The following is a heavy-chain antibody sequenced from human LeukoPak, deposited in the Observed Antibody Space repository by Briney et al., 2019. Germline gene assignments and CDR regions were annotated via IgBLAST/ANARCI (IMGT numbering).Heavy chain of an antibody. J-gene: IGHJ3*02. CDR2: INSDGSST. CDR1: GFTFSSYW. Sequence: GGSLRLSCAASGFTFSSYWMHWVRQAPGKGLVWVSRINSDGSSTSYADSVKGRFTISRDNAKNTLYLQMNSLRAEDTAVYYCVKGYCSSTSCEGAVFDIWGQGTMVTVSS. CDR3: VKGYCSSTSCEGAVFDI. D-gene: IGHD2-2*01. V-gene: IGHV3-74*01.